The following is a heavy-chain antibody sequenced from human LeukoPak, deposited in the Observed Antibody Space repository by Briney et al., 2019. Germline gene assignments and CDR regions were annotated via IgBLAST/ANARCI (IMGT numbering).Heavy chain of an antibody. D-gene: IGHD6-13*01. CDR3: ARDVSAAGFRSKGYFDY. J-gene: IGHJ4*02. V-gene: IGHV3-33*01. Sequence: GGSLRLSCAASGFTFISYGMHWVRPAPGKGVEWVAVIWYDGSNKYYADSVKGRFTISRDNSKNTLYLQMNSLRAEDTAVYYCARDVSAAGFRSKGYFDYWGQGTLVSVSS. CDR2: IWYDGSNK. CDR1: GFTFISYG.